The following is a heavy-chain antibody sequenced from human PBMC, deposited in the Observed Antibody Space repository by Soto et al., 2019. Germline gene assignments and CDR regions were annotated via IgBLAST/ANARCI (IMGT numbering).Heavy chain of an antibody. CDR2: INPSGGST. D-gene: IGHD3-9*01. CDR1: GYTFTSYY. J-gene: IGHJ4*02. Sequence: QVQLVQSGAEVKKPGASVKVSCKASGYTFTSYYMHWVRQAPGQGLEWMGIINPSGGSTSYAQKFQGRVNMTRDTSTSTVYMELSSLRSEDTAVYYCARDLPYYDILTGYYRGDSFDYWGQGTLVTVSS. V-gene: IGHV1-46*03. CDR3: ARDLPYYDILTGYYRGDSFDY.